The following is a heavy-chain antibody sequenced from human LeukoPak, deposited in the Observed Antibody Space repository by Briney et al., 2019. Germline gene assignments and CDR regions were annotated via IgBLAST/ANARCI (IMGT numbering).Heavy chain of an antibody. Sequence: GGSLRLSCAASGFTFSSYGMHWVRQAPGKGLEWVAVISYDGSNKYYADSVKGRFTISRDNSKNTLYLQMNSLRAEDTAVYYCAKDGAVSLGELSFFDYWGQGTLVTVSS. V-gene: IGHV3-30*18. CDR1: GFTFSSYG. CDR3: AKDGAVSLGELSFFDY. J-gene: IGHJ4*02. CDR2: ISYDGSNK. D-gene: IGHD3-16*02.